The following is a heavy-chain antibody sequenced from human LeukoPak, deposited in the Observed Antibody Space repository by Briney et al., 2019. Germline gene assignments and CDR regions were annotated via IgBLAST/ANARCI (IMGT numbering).Heavy chain of an antibody. Sequence: GGSLRLSCAASGFPFNAYWMTWVRQAPGKGLEWVANVRQDGDTKYYVDSVKGRFTISRDNAMNSLYLQMDSLRAEDTAIYYCARSLPYGTTWYGRSDFWGQGTLVTVSS. J-gene: IGHJ4*02. D-gene: IGHD6-13*01. CDR1: GFPFNAYW. V-gene: IGHV3-7*03. CDR3: ARSLPYGTTWYGRSDF. CDR2: VRQDGDTK.